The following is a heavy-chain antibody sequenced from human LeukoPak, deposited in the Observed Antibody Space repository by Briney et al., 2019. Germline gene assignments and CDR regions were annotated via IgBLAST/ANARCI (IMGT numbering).Heavy chain of an antibody. D-gene: IGHD3-3*01. J-gene: IGHJ4*02. CDR2: IIPIFGTA. CDR1: GGTFSSYA. V-gene: IGHV1-69*05. CDR3: AREFRGYDFWSGSMAYFDY. Sequence: ASVKVSCKASGGTFSSYAISWVRQAPGQGLEWMGRIIPIFGTANYAQKFQGRVTITTDESTSTAYMELSSLRPEDTAVYYCAREFRGYDFWSGSMAYFDYWGQGTLVTVSS.